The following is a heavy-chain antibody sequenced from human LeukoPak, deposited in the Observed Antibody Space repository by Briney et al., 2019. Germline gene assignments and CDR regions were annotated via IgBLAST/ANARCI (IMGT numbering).Heavy chain of an antibody. V-gene: IGHV3-23*01. J-gene: IGHJ6*04. D-gene: IGHD3-10*02. CDR1: GFTFNTYA. CDR2: ISGGGDNT. CDR3: AELGITMIGGV. Sequence: GGSLRLSCAVSGFTFNTYAMSWVRQAPGKGLEWVSTISGGGDNTYYADSVKGRFTISRDNAKNSLYLQMNSLRAEDTAVYYCAELGITMIGGVWGKGTTVTVSS.